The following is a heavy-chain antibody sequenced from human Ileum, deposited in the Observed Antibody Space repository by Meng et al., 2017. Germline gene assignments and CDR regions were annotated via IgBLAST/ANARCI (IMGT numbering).Heavy chain of an antibody. J-gene: IGHJ6*02. Sequence: GSLRLSCTVSGGSISSSSYYWGWIRQPPGKGLEWIGSIYYSGSTYYNPSLKSRVSISVDTSKNQFSLKLSSVTAADTAVYYCARDPYGSGSYYNYYYYGMDVWGQGTTVTVSS. D-gene: IGHD3-10*01. CDR1: GGSISSSSYY. CDR2: IYYSGST. V-gene: IGHV4-39*07. CDR3: ARDPYGSGSYYNYYYYGMDV.